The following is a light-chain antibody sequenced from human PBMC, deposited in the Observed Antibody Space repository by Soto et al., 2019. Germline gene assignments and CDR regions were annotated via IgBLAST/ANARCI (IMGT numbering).Light chain of an antibody. CDR1: QSISSW. CDR3: QQYNSYPFT. J-gene: IGKJ3*01. Sequence: DIQMTQSPSTLSASVGDRVTITCRASQSISSWLAWYQQKPGKAPKLLIYKASSLESGVPSRFSGSGSGTEFTLTISSLQPDDFATYYCQQYNSYPFTFGPGIRWVS. V-gene: IGKV1-5*03. CDR2: KAS.